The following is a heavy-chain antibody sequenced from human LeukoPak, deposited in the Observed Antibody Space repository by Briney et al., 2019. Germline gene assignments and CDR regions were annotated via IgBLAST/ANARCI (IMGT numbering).Heavy chain of an antibody. V-gene: IGHV4-61*02. J-gene: IGHJ4*02. Sequence: SQTLSLTCTVSGGSISSGSYYWSWIRQPAGKGLEWIGRIYTSGSTNYNPSLKSRVTISVDTSKNQFSLKLSSVTAADTAVYYCARENSGSYYWLVDYWGQGTLVTVSS. D-gene: IGHD1-26*01. CDR3: ARENSGSYYWLVDY. CDR1: GGSISSGSYY. CDR2: IYTSGST.